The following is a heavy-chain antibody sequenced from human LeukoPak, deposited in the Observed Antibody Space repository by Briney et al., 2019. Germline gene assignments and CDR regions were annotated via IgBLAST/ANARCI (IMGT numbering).Heavy chain of an antibody. CDR1: GYTFNNYA. CDR3: AFLYDSSGYALFDY. Sequence: ASVKVSCKASGYTFNNYAIHWVRQAPGQRFEWMGWIDADNGDTRYSQNFQGRVTITKDTSASTVYLELSSLRSEDTAVYYCAFLYDSSGYALFDYWGQGTLVTVSS. V-gene: IGHV1-3*01. CDR2: IDADNGDT. D-gene: IGHD3-22*01. J-gene: IGHJ4*02.